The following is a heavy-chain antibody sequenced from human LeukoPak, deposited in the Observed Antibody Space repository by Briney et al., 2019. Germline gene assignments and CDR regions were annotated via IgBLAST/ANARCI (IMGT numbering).Heavy chain of an antibody. CDR3: AKDGSSSWYYYFDY. V-gene: IGHV3-23*01. CDR2: ISGSGGST. CDR1: GFTFSSYA. D-gene: IGHD6-13*01. Sequence: QAGGSLRLSCAASGFTFSSYAMSWVRQAPGKGLEWVPVISGSGGSTYYADSVKGRFTISRDNSKNTLYLQMNSLRAEDTAVYYCAKDGSSSWYYYFDYWGQGTLVTVSS. J-gene: IGHJ4*02.